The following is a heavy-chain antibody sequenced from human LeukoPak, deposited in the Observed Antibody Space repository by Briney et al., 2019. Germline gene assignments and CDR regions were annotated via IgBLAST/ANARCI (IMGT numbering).Heavy chain of an antibody. CDR3: AREGRTLTGFPFDY. V-gene: IGHV3-48*03. CDR2: IAISGNAI. D-gene: IGHD3-9*01. J-gene: IGHJ4*02. Sequence: GGSLRLSCAASGFTFRSYEMNWVRQAPGKGLEWISYIAISGNAIFYADSVKGRFTISRDDAKNSVYLQMNTLRAEDTAVYYCAREGRTLTGFPFDYWGQGTLVTVSS. CDR1: GFTFRSYE.